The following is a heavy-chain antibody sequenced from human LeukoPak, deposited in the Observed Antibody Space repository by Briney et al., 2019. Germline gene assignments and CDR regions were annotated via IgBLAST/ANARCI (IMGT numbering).Heavy chain of an antibody. J-gene: IGHJ3*02. CDR3: AGDPTTVTKGLEI. Sequence: SETLSLTCTVSGGSFSSHYWSWIRQPPGKGLEWIGYISYIGCTNYNPALKSRVTISVDTSKNQFSLKLSSVTAADAAVYFCAGDPTTVTKGLEIWGQGTMVTVSS. CDR1: GGSFSSHY. CDR2: ISYIGCT. V-gene: IGHV4-59*11. D-gene: IGHD4-17*01.